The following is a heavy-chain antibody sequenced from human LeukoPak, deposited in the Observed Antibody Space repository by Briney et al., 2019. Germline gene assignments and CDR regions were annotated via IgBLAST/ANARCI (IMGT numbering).Heavy chain of an antibody. Sequence: GGSLRLSCAASGFTFSSYSMNWVRQAPGKGLEWVSYISTGSSTMYYVDSVKGRFTISRDDAKNSLYLQMNSLRAEDTAVYYCATTAPSGDYRGQGTLVTVSS. J-gene: IGHJ4*02. D-gene: IGHD7-27*01. V-gene: IGHV3-48*04. CDR1: GFTFSSYS. CDR2: ISTGSSTM. CDR3: ATTAPSGDY.